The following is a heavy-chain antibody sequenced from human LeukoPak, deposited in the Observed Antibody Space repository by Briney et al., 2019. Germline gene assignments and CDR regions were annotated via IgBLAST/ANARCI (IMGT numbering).Heavy chain of an antibody. J-gene: IGHJ4*02. CDR2: IIPIFGTA. CDR1: GGTFSSYA. CDR3: ALSYGDYVNPPFDY. D-gene: IGHD4-17*01. Sequence: SVKVSCKASGGTFSSYAISWVRQAPGQGLEWMGGIIPIFGTANYAQKFQGRVTITADESTSTAYMELSSLRSEDTAVYYCALSYGDYVNPPFDYWGQGTLVTVSS. V-gene: IGHV1-69*13.